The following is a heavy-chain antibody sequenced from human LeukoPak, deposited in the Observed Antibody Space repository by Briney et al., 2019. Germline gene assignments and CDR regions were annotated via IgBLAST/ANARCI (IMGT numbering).Heavy chain of an antibody. D-gene: IGHD3-10*01. CDR2: INHSGST. Sequence: SETLSLTCAVYGGSFSGYYWSWIRQPPGKGLEWIGEINHSGSTNYNPSLKSRVTISVDTSRNQFSLKLSSVTAADTAVYYCARQGYYYGSGSYWAFDYWGQGTLVTVSS. J-gene: IGHJ4*02. V-gene: IGHV4-34*01. CDR1: GGSFSGYY. CDR3: ARQGYYYGSGSYWAFDY.